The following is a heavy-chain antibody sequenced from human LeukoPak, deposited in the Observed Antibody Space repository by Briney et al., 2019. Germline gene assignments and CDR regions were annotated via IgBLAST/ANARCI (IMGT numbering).Heavy chain of an antibody. CDR2: IRSKAYGGTT. V-gene: IGHV3-49*04. J-gene: IGHJ3*02. CDR1: GFTFGDYA. CDR3: TSDDAFDI. Sequence: QPGRSLRLSCTASGFTFGDYAMSLVRQAPGKGLEWVGFIRSKAYGGTTEYAASVKGRFTISRDDSKSIAYLQMNSLKTEDTAVYYCTSDDAFDIWGQGTMVTVSS.